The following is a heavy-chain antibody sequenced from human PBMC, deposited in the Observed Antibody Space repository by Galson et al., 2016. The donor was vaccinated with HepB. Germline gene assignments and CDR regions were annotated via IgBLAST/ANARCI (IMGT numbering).Heavy chain of an antibody. V-gene: IGHV3-7*03. CDR1: GFTFHSYW. J-gene: IGHJ4*02. D-gene: IGHD6-19*01. CDR2: IKNDGTEK. Sequence: LRLSCAASGFTFHSYWMSWVSQAPGKGLEWVANIKNDGTEKNYFDYVKGRFTISRDNSQYSVFLQMSSLRDEDTAVYYCVRDSKWLGLDYWGQGTLVTVSS. CDR3: VRDSKWLGLDY.